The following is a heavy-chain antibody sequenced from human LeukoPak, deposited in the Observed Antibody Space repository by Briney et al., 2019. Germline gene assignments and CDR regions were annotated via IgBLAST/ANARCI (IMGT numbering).Heavy chain of an antibody. CDR3: ARLFPPTTWTKAFFDY. J-gene: IGHJ4*02. CDR1: GGSISSSSYY. Sequence: SETLSLTCTVSGGSISSSSYYWGWIRQPPGKGLEWIGSVYYSGNTYYNPSLKSRVTISLGTSKNQFSLRLISVTAADTAVYYCARLFPPTTWTKAFFDYWGQGTLVTVSS. D-gene: IGHD3/OR15-3a*01. V-gene: IGHV4-39*01. CDR2: VYYSGNT.